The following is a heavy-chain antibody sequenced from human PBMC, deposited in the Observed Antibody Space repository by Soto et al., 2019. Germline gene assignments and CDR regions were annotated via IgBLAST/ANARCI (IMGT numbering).Heavy chain of an antibody. D-gene: IGHD6-13*01. Sequence: QVQLQESGPGLVKPSWTLSLTCAVSSGSISSSNWWSWVRQPPGKGLEWIGEIYHSGSTNYNPSLKIRVTITVDKSKNQYSLKLSSVAASDTAVYYCARDTAAGTPRGRVDYWGQGTLVTVSS. J-gene: IGHJ4*02. CDR3: ARDTAAGTPRGRVDY. CDR1: SGSISSSNW. CDR2: IYHSGST. V-gene: IGHV4-4*02.